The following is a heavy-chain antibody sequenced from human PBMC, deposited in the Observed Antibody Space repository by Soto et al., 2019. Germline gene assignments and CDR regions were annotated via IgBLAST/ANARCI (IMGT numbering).Heavy chain of an antibody. CDR2: ISPDSGKT. D-gene: IGHD2-8*01. V-gene: IGHV1-8*01. CDR3: ASVYGYYYYYMDV. CDR1: GYSLPDNG. Sequence: QAYLEQSGAEVKKPGASVKVSCKASGYSLPDNGITWVRQASGQGLEYVGWISPDSGKTDYAQKFQGRVTMTRDTSINTVYMELSSLRSDDTAVYYCASVYGYYYYYMDVWGKGTTVTVSS. J-gene: IGHJ6*03.